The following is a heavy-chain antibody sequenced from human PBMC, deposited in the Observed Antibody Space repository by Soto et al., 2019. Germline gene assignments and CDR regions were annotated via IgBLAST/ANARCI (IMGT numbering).Heavy chain of an antibody. D-gene: IGHD2-2*01. J-gene: IGHJ6*02. CDR1: GYTFTSYG. Sequence: GASVKVSCKASGYTFTSYGISWVRQAPGQGLEWMGWISAYNGNTNYAQKLQGRVIMTTDTSTSTAYMELRSLRSDDTAVYYCARAYCSSTSCYGYYYYYGMDVWGQGTTVTVSS. V-gene: IGHV1-18*01. CDR3: ARAYCSSTSCYGYYYYYGMDV. CDR2: ISAYNGNT.